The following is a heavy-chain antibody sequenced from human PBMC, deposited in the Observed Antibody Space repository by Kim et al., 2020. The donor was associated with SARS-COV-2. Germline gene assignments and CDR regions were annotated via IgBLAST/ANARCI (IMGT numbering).Heavy chain of an antibody. Sequence: SETLSLTCTVSGYSISSGYYWGWIRQPPGKGLEWIGSIYHSGSTYYNPSLKSRVTISVGTSKNQFSLKLSSVTAADTAVYYCASESLFEVVVAATGECFGYWGQGTLVTVSS. D-gene: IGHD2-15*01. CDR3: ASESLFEVVVAATGECFGY. J-gene: IGHJ4*02. CDR2: IYHSGST. CDR1: GYSISSGYY. V-gene: IGHV4-38-2*02.